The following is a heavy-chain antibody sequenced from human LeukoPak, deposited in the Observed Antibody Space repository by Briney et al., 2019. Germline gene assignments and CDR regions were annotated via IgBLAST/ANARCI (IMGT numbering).Heavy chain of an antibody. CDR2: IYTSGST. D-gene: IGHD3-10*01. J-gene: IGHJ6*03. V-gene: IGHV4-61*02. CDR1: GGSISSGSYY. Sequence: PSETLSLTCTVSGGSISSGSYYWSWIRQPAGKGLEWIGRIYTSGSTNYNPSLKSRVTISVDTSKNQFSLKLSSVTAADTAVYYCARHSEGRFGELFSYYYYYMDVWGKGTTVTISS. CDR3: ARHSEGRFGELFSYYYYYMDV.